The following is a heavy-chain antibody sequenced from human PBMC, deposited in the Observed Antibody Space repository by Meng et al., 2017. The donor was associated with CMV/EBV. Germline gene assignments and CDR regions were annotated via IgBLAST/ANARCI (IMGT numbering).Heavy chain of an antibody. J-gene: IGHJ5*02. V-gene: IGHV4-59*12. CDR2: IYYSGST. Sequence: SETLSLTCTVSGGSISSYYWSWIRQPPGKGLEWIGYIYYSGSTNYNPSLKSRVTISVDTSKNQFSLKLSSVTAADTAVYYCASSAYDFWSGYGWFDPWGQGTLVTVSS. CDR1: GGSISSYY. CDR3: ASSAYDFWSGYGWFDP. D-gene: IGHD3-3*01.